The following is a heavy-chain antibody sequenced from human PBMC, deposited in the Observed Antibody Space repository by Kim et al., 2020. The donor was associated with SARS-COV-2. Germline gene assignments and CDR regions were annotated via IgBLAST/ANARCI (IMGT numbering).Heavy chain of an antibody. J-gene: IGHJ4*02. CDR3: ARGGIAVAGSLDY. Sequence: ADSLKGRITISRDNSKNTLYLQMNSLRAEDTAVYYCARGGIAVAGSLDYWGQGTLVTVSS. D-gene: IGHD6-19*01. V-gene: IGHV3-53*01.